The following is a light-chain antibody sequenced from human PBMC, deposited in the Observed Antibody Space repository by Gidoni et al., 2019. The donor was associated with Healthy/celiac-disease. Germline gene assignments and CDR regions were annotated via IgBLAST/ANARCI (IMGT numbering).Light chain of an antibody. Sequence: DIQMTQSPSTLSASVGDRVTITCRAGQSISSWWAWYQQKPGKAPKLLIYKASSLESGVPSRFSGSGSGTEFTLTISSLQPDDFATYYCQQYNSYSWTFGQGTKVEIK. CDR2: KAS. CDR3: QQYNSYSWT. V-gene: IGKV1-5*03. J-gene: IGKJ1*01. CDR1: QSISSW.